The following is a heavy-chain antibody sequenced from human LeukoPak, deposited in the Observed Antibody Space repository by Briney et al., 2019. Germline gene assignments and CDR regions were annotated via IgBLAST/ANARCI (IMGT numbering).Heavy chain of an antibody. J-gene: IGHJ4*02. CDR1: GYTFTSYY. Sequence: ASVKVSCKASGYTFTSYYMHWVRQAPGQGLEWMGWISAYNGNTNYAQKLQGRVTMTTDTSTSTAYMELRSLRSDDTAVYYCARDLRIAAAAQLDYWGQGTLVTVSS. D-gene: IGHD6-13*01. CDR2: ISAYNGNT. CDR3: ARDLRIAAAAQLDY. V-gene: IGHV1-18*04.